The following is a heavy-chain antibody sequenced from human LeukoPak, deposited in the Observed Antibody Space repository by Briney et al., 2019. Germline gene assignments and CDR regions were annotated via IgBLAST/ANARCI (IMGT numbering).Heavy chain of an antibody. Sequence: SVKVSCEASGGTFSSYAISWVRQAPGQGLEWMGGIIPIFCTANYAQKFQGRVTITADESTSTAYMELSSLRSEDTAVYYCARDFERNFDWLLYTHAFVIWGQGTMVTVSS. J-gene: IGHJ3*02. V-gene: IGHV1-69*13. CDR1: GGTFSSYA. CDR3: ARDFERNFDWLLYTHAFVI. CDR2: IIPIFCTA. D-gene: IGHD3-9*01.